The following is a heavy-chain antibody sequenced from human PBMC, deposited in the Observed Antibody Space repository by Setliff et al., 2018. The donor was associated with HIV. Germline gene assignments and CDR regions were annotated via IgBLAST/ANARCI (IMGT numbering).Heavy chain of an antibody. CDR1: GFTFSSFA. Sequence: PGGSLRLSCAASGFTFSSFAMHWVRQAPGKGLEGVAVISHDGSNKYYANSVKGRFTVSRDNSKNTLYLQMSSLRAEDTAVYYCARGSLWFGELHSDYWGQGTLVTVSS. CDR2: ISHDGSNK. V-gene: IGHV3-30*04. J-gene: IGHJ4*02. D-gene: IGHD3-10*01. CDR3: ARGSLWFGELHSDY.